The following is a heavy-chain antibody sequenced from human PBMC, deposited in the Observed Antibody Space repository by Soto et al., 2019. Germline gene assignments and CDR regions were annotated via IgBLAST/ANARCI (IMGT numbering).Heavy chain of an antibody. V-gene: IGHV4-59*13. CDR3: ARGDYADGMDV. Sequence: SETLSLTCTVSGASISSYYWSWIRQRPGKGLEWMGCIYHIVSTTDNPSLKSRVTISVGTSKNHFSLKVSSATAAETAGYYCARGDYADGMDVWGQGTTVTVSS. D-gene: IGHD3-16*01. CDR1: GASISSYY. J-gene: IGHJ6*02. CDR2: IYHIVST.